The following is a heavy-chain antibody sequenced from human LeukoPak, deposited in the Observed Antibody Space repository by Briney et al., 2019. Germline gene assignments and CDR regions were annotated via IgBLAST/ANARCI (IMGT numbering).Heavy chain of an antibody. CDR2: IYYSGST. CDR3: ARGYCSSTSCYSYYYYYMDV. J-gene: IGHJ6*03. Sequence: SETLSLTCTVSGGSISSSSYYWGWIRQPPGKGLEWIGSIYYSGSTYYNPSLKSRVTISVDTSKNQFSLRLSSVTAADTAVYYCARGYCSSTSCYSYYYYYMDVWGKGTTVTVSS. D-gene: IGHD2-2*01. CDR1: GGSISSSSYY. V-gene: IGHV4-39*07.